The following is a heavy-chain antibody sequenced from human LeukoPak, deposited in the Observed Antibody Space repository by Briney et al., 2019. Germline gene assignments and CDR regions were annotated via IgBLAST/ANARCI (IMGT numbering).Heavy chain of an antibody. V-gene: IGHV3-23*01. CDR3: ARGYDSFDY. J-gene: IGHJ4*02. D-gene: IGHD3-22*01. CDR1: GLTFSSYA. CDR2: ISGSGGST. Sequence: PGGSLRLSCAASGLTFSSYAMSWVRQAPGKGLEWVSAISGSGGSTYYADSVKGRFTISRDNAKNSLYLQMNSLRAEDTAVYYCARGYDSFDYWGQGTLVTVSS.